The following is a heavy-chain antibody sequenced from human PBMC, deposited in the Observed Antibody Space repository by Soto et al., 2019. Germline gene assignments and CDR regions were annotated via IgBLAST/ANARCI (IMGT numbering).Heavy chain of an antibody. J-gene: IGHJ3*02. D-gene: IGHD4-17*01. CDR3: ARDYGDYAAFDI. CDR2: MNPNSGNT. CDR1: GYTFTSYD. V-gene: IGHV1-8*01. Sequence: ASVKVSCKASGYTFTSYDINWVRQATGQGLEWMGWMNPNSGNTGYAQKFQGRVTMTRNTSISTAYMELGSLRSEDTAVYYCARDYGDYAAFDIWGQGTMVTVSS.